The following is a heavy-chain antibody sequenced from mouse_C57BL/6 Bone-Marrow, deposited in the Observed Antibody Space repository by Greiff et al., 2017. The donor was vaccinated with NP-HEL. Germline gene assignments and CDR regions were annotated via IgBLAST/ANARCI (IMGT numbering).Heavy chain of an antibody. D-gene: IGHD1-1*01. CDR1: GYTFTNYW. Sequence: QVQLQQSGAELVRPGTSVKMSCKASGYTFTNYWIGWAKQRPGHGLEWIGDIYPGGGYTNYNEKFKGKATLTADKSSSTAYMQFRSLTSEDSAIYYCSRWITTVVEDGKEYRGQGTSVTVSS. CDR3: SRWITTVVEDGKEY. V-gene: IGHV1-63*01. J-gene: IGHJ4*01. CDR2: IYPGGGYT.